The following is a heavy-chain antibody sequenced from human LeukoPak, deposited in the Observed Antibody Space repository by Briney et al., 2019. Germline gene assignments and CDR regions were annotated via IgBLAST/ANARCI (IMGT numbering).Heavy chain of an antibody. Sequence: SETLSLTCSVSGGSISSSSYFWGWIRQPPGKGLEWIASVHYSGSTYYNPSLKSRVTISVDTSKNQFSLKLSSVTAADTAVYYCARDPSFPLLGNFDYWGQGTLVTVSS. V-gene: IGHV4-39*02. J-gene: IGHJ4*02. CDR2: VHYSGST. D-gene: IGHD7-27*01. CDR3: ARDPSFPLLGNFDY. CDR1: GGSISSSSYF.